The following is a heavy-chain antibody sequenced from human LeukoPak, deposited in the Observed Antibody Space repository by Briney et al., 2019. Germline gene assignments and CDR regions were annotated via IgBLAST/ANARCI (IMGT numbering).Heavy chain of an antibody. Sequence: SETLSLTCTVSGGSISSDSYYWGWIRQPPRKGLEWIGNINYSGSTYYNPSLKSRVTISVDTSKNQFSLNLRSVTAADTAVYYCARDGYNPIDYWGQGTLVTVSS. CDR2: INYSGST. CDR1: GGSISSDSYY. V-gene: IGHV4-39*02. CDR3: ARDGYNPIDY. J-gene: IGHJ4*02. D-gene: IGHD5-24*01.